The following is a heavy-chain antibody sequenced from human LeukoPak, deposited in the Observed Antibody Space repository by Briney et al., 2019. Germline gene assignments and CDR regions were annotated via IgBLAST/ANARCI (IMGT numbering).Heavy chain of an antibody. Sequence: SETLSLTCTVSGGSISSYYWSWIRQPPGKGLEWIGYIYYSGSTNCNPSLKSRVTISVDTSKNQFSLKLSSVTAADTAVYYCARGSRAEYTYGLYHYWGQGTLVTVSS. D-gene: IGHD5-18*01. CDR3: ARGSRAEYTYGLYHY. J-gene: IGHJ4*02. CDR1: GGSISSYY. V-gene: IGHV4-59*01. CDR2: IYYSGST.